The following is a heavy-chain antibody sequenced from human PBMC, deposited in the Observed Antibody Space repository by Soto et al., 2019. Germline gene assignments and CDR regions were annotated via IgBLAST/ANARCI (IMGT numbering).Heavy chain of an antibody. CDR3: ARTYVVVTAIDY. J-gene: IGHJ4*02. CDR1: GGSISSSSYY. CDR2: IYYSGST. V-gene: IGHV4-61*05. D-gene: IGHD2-21*02. Sequence: SETLSLTCTVSGGSISSSSYYWGWIRQPPGKGLEWIGYIYYSGSTNYNPSLKSRVTISVDTSKNQFSLKLSSVTAADTAVYYCARTYVVVTAIDYWGQGTLVTVSS.